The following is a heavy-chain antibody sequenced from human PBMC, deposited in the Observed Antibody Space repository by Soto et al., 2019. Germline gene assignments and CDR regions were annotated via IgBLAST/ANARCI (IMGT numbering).Heavy chain of an antibody. CDR2: IDWDDDK. D-gene: IGHD3-10*01. CDR3: ARIRAVRGVDYYYYYGMDV. V-gene: IGHV2-70*01. J-gene: IGHJ6*02. CDR1: GFSLSTSGMC. Sequence: SGPTLVNPTQTLTLTCTFSGFSLSTSGMCVSWIRQPPGKALEWLALIDWDDDKYYSTSLKTRLTISKDTSKNQVVLTMTNMDPVDTATYYCARIRAVRGVDYYYYYGMDVWRQGTTVTVSS.